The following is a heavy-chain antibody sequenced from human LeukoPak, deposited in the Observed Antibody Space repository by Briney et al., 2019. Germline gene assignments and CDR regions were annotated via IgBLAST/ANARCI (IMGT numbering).Heavy chain of an antibody. CDR2: IYYNGRT. CDR1: GDSINNNNYY. CDR3: ARGEEQWLEQGFDY. Sequence: PSETLSLTCTVSGDSINNNNYYWGWIRQPPGKGLEWIGNIYYNGRTYYSPSLKSRVTISVDTSKNQFSLKLSSVTAADTAVYYCARGEEQWLEQGFDYWGQGTLVTVSS. D-gene: IGHD6-19*01. J-gene: IGHJ4*02. V-gene: IGHV4-39*01.